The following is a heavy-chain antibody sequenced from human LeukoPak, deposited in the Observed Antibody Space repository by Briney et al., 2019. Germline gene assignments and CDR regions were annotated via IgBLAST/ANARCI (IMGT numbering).Heavy chain of an antibody. J-gene: IGHJ6*02. CDR1: GDSVSSNSGA. D-gene: IGHD1-26*01. CDR2: TYYRAKWYN. Sequence: SQTLSLTCAISGDSVSSNSGAWNWIRQSPSRGLEWLGRTYYRAKWYNDYAVSVKSRITINPDTSKNQYSLQLNSVTPEDTAVYYCARDNGRTASYGLDVWGQGTTVTVSS. CDR3: ARDNGRTASYGLDV. V-gene: IGHV6-1*01.